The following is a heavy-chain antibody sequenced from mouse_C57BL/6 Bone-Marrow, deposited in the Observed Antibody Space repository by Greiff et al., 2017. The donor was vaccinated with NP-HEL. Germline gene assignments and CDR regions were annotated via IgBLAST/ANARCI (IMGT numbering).Heavy chain of an antibody. V-gene: IGHV1-47*01. Sequence: VKLVESGAELVKPGASMKMSCKASGYTFTTYPIEWVKQNHGKSLEWIGNFHPYNDDTEYNEKFKNKATLTVEKSSSTVYLELSRLTSDDSSVYYCARGGNYWYYFDYWGQGTTLTVSS. CDR1: GYTFTTYP. CDR3: ARGGNYWYYFDY. CDR2: FHPYNDDT. J-gene: IGHJ2*01. D-gene: IGHD2-1*01.